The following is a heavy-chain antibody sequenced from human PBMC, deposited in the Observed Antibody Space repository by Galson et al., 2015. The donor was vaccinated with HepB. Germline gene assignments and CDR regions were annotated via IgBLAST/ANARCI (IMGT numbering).Heavy chain of an antibody. D-gene: IGHD3-22*01. Sequence: SLRLSCAASGFTFGDYTMSWVRQAPGKGLEWVGFIRRKAYGGTTEYAASVKGRFTISRDDSKSIAYLQMNSLKTEDTAVYYCTRGITMIVVATGYWGQGTLVTVSS. CDR1: GFTFGDYT. CDR3: TRGITMIVVATGY. CDR2: IRRKAYGGTT. J-gene: IGHJ4*02. V-gene: IGHV3-49*04.